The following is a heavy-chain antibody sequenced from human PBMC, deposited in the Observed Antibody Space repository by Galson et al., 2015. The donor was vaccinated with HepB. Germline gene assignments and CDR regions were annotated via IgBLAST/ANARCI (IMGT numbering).Heavy chain of an antibody. Sequence: SLRLSCAASGFTVSSNYMSWVRQAPGKGLEWVSVIYSGGSTHYADSVKGRFTISRDNSKNTLYLQMNSLRAEDTAVYYCARDSPSFEWLPGGSYGMDVCGQGTTVTVSS. J-gene: IGHJ6*02. CDR2: IYSGGST. V-gene: IGHV3-53*01. CDR1: GFTVSSNY. D-gene: IGHD3-3*01. CDR3: ARDSPSFEWLPGGSYGMDV.